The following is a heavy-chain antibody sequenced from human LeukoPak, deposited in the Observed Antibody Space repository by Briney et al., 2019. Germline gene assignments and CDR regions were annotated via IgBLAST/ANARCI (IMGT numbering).Heavy chain of an antibody. CDR1: GYSISNGYY. V-gene: IGHV4-38-2*02. CDR2: IYHSGST. CDR3: ARAGTRLQYGQLDAFDI. J-gene: IGHJ3*02. Sequence: SETLSLTCTVSGYSISNGYYWGWIRQPPGKGLEWIGSIYHSGSTYYNPSLKSRVTISVDTSKNQFSLKLSSVTAADTAVYYCARAGTRLQYGQLDAFDIWGQGTMVTVSS. D-gene: IGHD4-11*01.